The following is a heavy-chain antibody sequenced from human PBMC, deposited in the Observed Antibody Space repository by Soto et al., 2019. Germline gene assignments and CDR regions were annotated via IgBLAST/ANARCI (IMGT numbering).Heavy chain of an antibody. Sequence: HVQLQESGPGLVKPSETLSLICTVSGDSISSYYWSWIRQPPGKGLEWIGFIYNTGRTTYNPSLKSRATTPVDTSKNQPSLKLSSVTAADTAVYYCARRAGAVPGRIDFWGQGTLVTVSS. CDR2: IYNTGRT. V-gene: IGHV4-59*08. J-gene: IGHJ4*02. CDR1: GDSISSYY. CDR3: ARRAGAVPGRIDF. D-gene: IGHD6-19*01.